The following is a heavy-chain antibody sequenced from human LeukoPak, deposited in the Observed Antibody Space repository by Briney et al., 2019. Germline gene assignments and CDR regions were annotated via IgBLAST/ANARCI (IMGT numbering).Heavy chain of an antibody. CDR1: GFTFSSYE. CDR2: ISSSGSTI. CDR3: ALAATYYYYGMDV. Sequence: QSGGSLRPSCAASGFTFSSYEMNWVRQAPGKGLEWVSYISSSGSTIYYADSVKGRFTISRDNAKNSLYLQMNSLRAEDTAVYYCALAATYYYYGMDVWGKGTTVTVSS. D-gene: IGHD2-15*01. V-gene: IGHV3-48*03. J-gene: IGHJ6*04.